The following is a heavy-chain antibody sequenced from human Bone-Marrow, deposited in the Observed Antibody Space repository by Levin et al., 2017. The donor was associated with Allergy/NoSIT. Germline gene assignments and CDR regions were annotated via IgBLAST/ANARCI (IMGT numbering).Heavy chain of an antibody. Sequence: GESLKISCAASGFTFSTYWMTWVRQAPGKGLEWVSRINSDGNGISYADSVKGRFTISRDNAKNTLYLQMNSLRAEDTAVYYCARGFYSSSGYPHNWGQGTLVTVSS. CDR3: ARGFYSSSGYPHN. CDR2: INSDGNGI. CDR1: GFTFSTYW. D-gene: IGHD3-22*01. J-gene: IGHJ4*02. V-gene: IGHV3-74*01.